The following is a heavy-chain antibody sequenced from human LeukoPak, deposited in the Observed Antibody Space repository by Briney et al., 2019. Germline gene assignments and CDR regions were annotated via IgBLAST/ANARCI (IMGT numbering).Heavy chain of an antibody. CDR3: ARGGTYCYYSSGYPSGFDY. CDR2: INPNSGGT. D-gene: IGHD3-22*01. CDR1: GYTFIGYY. Sequence: ASVKVSCKASGYTFIGYYMHWVRQAPGQGLEWMGRINPNSGGTNYAQKFQGRVTMTRDTSISTAYMELSRLRSDDTAVYYCARGGTYCYYSSGYPSGFDYWGQGTLVTVSS. V-gene: IGHV1-2*06. J-gene: IGHJ4*02.